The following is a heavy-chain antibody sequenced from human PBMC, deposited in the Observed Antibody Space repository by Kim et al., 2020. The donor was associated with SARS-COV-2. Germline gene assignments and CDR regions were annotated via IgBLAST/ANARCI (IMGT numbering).Heavy chain of an antibody. CDR3: ARDGDLYSSGKDAFDI. Sequence: GGSMRLSCAASGFTFSSYWMTWVRQAQGKGLEWVDNIKQDGNQKYYVDSVKGRFTISRDNAKNSLYLQMNSLRAEDTAVYYCARDGDLYSSGKDAFDIWGQGTMVTVSS. CDR2: IKQDGNQK. V-gene: IGHV3-7*01. J-gene: IGHJ3*02. D-gene: IGHD6-19*01. CDR1: GFTFSSYW.